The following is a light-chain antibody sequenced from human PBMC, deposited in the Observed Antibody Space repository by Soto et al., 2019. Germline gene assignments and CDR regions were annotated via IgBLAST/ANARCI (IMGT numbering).Light chain of an antibody. J-gene: IGLJ1*01. Sequence: QSVLTQPASVSGSPGQSITISCTGTSSVVGRYDYVSWYQLHPGKAPKLMVFEVSNRPSGVSYRFSGSKSGNTASLTISGLQADDEADYFCSSYSISTAYLFGTGTKVTVL. CDR3: SSYSISTAYL. V-gene: IGLV2-14*01. CDR1: SSVVGRYDY. CDR2: EVS.